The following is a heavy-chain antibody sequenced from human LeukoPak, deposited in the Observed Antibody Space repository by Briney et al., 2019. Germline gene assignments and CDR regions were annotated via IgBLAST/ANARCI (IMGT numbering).Heavy chain of an antibody. CDR1: GFTFSSYA. J-gene: IGHJ3*02. CDR2: ISYDGSNK. D-gene: IGHD3-10*01. V-gene: IGHV3-30*04. Sequence: PGRSLRLSCAASGFTFSSYAMHWVRQAPGKGLEWVAVISYDGSNKYYADSVKGRFTISRDNSKNTLYLQMNSLRAEDTAVYYCASALWFGEPNGGGDAFDIWGQGTMVTVSS. CDR3: ASALWFGEPNGGGDAFDI.